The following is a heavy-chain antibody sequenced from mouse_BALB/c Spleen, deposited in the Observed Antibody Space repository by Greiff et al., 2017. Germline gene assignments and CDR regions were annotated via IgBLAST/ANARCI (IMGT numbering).Heavy chain of an antibody. J-gene: IGHJ3*01. CDR1: GYTFNSYW. D-gene: IGHD3-3*01. CDR2: IYPSDSYT. Sequence: VQLQQPGAELVRPGASVKLSCKASGYTFNSYWINWVKQRPGQGLEWIGNIYPSDSYTNYNQKFKDKATLTVDKSSSTAYMQLSSPTSEDSAVYYCTRGGREGFAYWGQGTLVTVSA. CDR3: TRGGREGFAY. V-gene: IGHV1-69*02.